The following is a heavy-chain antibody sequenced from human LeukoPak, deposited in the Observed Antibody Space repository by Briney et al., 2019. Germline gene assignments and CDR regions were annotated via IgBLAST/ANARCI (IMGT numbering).Heavy chain of an antibody. V-gene: IGHV4-34*01. D-gene: IGHD5-18*01. CDR3: AGRGYSLLIDY. CDR1: GGSFSGYY. CDR2: INHSGST. Sequence: PSETLSLTCAVYGGSFSGYYWSWIRQPPGKGLEWIGEINHSGSTNYNPSLKSRVTISVDTSKNQFSLKLSSVTAADTAVYYCAGRGYSLLIDYWGQGTLVTVSS. J-gene: IGHJ4*02.